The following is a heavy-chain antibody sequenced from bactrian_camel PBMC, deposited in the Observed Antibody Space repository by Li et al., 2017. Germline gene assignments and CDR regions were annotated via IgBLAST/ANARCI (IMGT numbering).Heavy chain of an antibody. CDR3: AARHFIDPEFKF. CDR1: GLTVSGRC. D-gene: IGHD7*01. Sequence: QLVESGGGTVQAGGSLTLSCTASGLTVSGRCMGWFRQAPGKKREAVANINPGGDVTEYADSVNGRFAISRDNDKKTLYLQMDNVKAEDTAIYYCAARHFIDPEFKFWGQGTQVTVS. V-gene: IGHV3S29*01. CDR2: INPGGDVT. J-gene: IGHJ4*01.